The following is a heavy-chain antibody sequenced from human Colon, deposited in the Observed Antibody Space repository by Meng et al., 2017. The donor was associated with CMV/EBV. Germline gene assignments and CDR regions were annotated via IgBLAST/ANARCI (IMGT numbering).Heavy chain of an antibody. CDR3: ARAVYFPLYHFNS. V-gene: IGHV3-7*01. CDR2: IKQDGSET. Sequence: GGSLRLSCVASGFTFSNHWMSWVRRAPGKGLEWVASIKQDGSETSYMDSVKGRFTISRDNGKNSLFLHMNSLRAEDTAVYYCARAVYFPLYHFNSWGQGTLVTVSS. D-gene: IGHD2-8*01. J-gene: IGHJ4*02. CDR1: GFTFSNHW.